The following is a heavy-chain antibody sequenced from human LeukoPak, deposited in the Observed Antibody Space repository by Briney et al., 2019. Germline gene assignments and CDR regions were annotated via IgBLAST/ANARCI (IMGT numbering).Heavy chain of an antibody. Sequence: WGSLRLYCAASGFTFSTYAMNWVRQAPGKGLEWVSYISSSGSTIYYADSVKGRFTISRDNAKNSLYLQMNSLRAEDTAVYYCAELGITMIGGVWGKGTTVTISS. J-gene: IGHJ6*04. CDR1: GFTFSTYA. CDR3: AELGITMIGGV. CDR2: ISSSGSTI. V-gene: IGHV3-48*03. D-gene: IGHD3-10*02.